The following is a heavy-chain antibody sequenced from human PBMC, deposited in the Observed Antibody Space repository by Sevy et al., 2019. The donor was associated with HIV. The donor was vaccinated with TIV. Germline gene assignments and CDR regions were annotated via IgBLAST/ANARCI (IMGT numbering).Heavy chain of an antibody. Sequence: ASVKVSCKVSGYTLAKFSIHWVRQAPGKGLEWMTSFDPEDGDPEDGKTIYAQKFLGRVTMTDETSTDTAYMELSSLRSDDTAVDYCATTKDYYDSSGYPFDYWGQGTLVTVSS. J-gene: IGHJ4*02. V-gene: IGHV1-24*01. D-gene: IGHD3-22*01. CDR3: ATTKDYYDSSGYPFDY. CDR1: GYTLAKFS. CDR2: FDPEDGDPEDGKT.